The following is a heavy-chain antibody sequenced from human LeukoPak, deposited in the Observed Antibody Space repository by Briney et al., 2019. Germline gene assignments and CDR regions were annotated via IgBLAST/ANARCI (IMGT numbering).Heavy chain of an antibody. CDR3: AKRVMITFGGVIAPDFDY. Sequence: GGSLRLSCAASGFTFSSYAMSWVRQAPGKGLEWVSAISGSGGSTYYADSVKGRFTISRDNYKNTLYLQMNSLRAEDTAVYYCAKRVMITFGGVIAPDFDYWGQGTLVTVSS. V-gene: IGHV3-23*01. CDR1: GFTFSSYA. D-gene: IGHD3-16*02. J-gene: IGHJ4*02. CDR2: ISGSGGST.